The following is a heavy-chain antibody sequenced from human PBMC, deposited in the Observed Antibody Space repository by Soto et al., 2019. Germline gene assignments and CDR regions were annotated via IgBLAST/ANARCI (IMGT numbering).Heavy chain of an antibody. CDR1: GGSVSSERHY. CDR2: IYYTGST. CDR3: ARDQYDFRSGSYYYAMEV. Sequence: QVQLQESGPGLVKPSETLSLTCTVSGGSVSSERHYWSWIRQTPGKGLEWIGYIYYTGSTNYNPSLKGRGTMSVDTSRDQVSRRLRSVTRADTAVYYWARDQYDFRSGSYYYAMEVWGQGTKVTVSS. V-gene: IGHV4-61*01. D-gene: IGHD3-3*01. J-gene: IGHJ6*02.